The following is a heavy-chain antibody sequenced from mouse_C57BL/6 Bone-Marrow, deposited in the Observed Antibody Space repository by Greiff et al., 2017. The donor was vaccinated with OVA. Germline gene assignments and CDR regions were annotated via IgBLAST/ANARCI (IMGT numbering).Heavy chain of an antibody. J-gene: IGHJ4*01. CDR3: TRPHYGSSYDYAMDY. V-gene: IGHV5-9-1*02. CDR2: ISSGGDYI. CDR1: GFTFSSYA. D-gene: IGHD1-1*01. Sequence: EVHLVESGEGLVKPGGSLKLSCAASGFTFSSYAMSWVRQTPGKRLEWVAYISSGGDYIYYADTVKGRFTISRDNARNTLYLQMSSLKSEDTAMYYCTRPHYGSSYDYAMDYWGQGTSVTVSS.